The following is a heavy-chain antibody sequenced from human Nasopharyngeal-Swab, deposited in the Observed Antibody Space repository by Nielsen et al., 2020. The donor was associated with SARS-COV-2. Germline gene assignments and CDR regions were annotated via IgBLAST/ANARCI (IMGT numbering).Heavy chain of an antibody. Sequence: GGSLRLSCKGSGYSFTSYWIGWVRQMPGKGLEWMGIIYPGDSDTRYSPSFQGQVTISADKSISTAYLQWSSLKASDTAMYYCARRRSVGDLWFDPGAREPWSPSPQ. CDR3: ARRRSVGDLWFDP. CDR2: IYPGDSDT. CDR1: GYSFTSYW. J-gene: IGHJ5*02. D-gene: IGHD3-10*01. V-gene: IGHV5-51*01.